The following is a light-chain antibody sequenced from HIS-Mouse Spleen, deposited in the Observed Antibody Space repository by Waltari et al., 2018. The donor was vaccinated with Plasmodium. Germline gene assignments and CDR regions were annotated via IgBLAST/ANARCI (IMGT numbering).Light chain of an antibody. CDR2: GAS. J-gene: IGKJ2*01. CDR3: QQYGSSPYT. Sequence: EIVLTQSPGPLSLSPGERATLSCRASQSVSSSYLAWYQQKPGQAPRLLIYGASSRATGIPDRFSGSGSGTDFTLTISRLEPGDFAVYYCQQYGSSPYTFGQGTKLEIK. CDR1: QSVSSSY. V-gene: IGKV3-20*01.